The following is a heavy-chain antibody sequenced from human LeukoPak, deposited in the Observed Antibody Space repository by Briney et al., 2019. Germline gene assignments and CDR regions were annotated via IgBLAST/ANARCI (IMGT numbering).Heavy chain of an antibody. D-gene: IGHD3-3*01. CDR3: ARGTNDFWSGYYNYYYGTDV. Sequence: PSETLSLTCTVSGGSISSYYWSWIRQPPGKGLEWIGYIYYSGSTNYNPSLKSRVTISVDTSKNQFSLKLSSVTAADTAVYYCARGTNDFWSGYYNYYYGTDVWGQGTTVTVSS. J-gene: IGHJ6*02. V-gene: IGHV4-59*01. CDR1: GGSISSYY. CDR2: IYYSGST.